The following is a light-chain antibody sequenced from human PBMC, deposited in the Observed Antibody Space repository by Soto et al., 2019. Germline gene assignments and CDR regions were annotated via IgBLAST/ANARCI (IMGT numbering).Light chain of an antibody. V-gene: IGKV1-5*01. J-gene: IGKJ4*01. CDR1: QSISSW. CDR2: DAS. CDR3: QQYNSYSPLT. Sequence: DIQMNQSPSTLSASVGDRVTITCRASQSISSWLAWYQQKPGKAPKLLIYDASSLESGVPSRFSGSGSGTEFTLTSSSLQPDDFATYYCQQYNSYSPLTFGGGTKVEIK.